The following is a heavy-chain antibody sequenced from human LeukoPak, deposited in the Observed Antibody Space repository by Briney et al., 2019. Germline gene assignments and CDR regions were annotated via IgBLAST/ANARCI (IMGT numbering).Heavy chain of an antibody. CDR2: ISAYNGNT. CDR1: GYTFTSYG. CDR3: ARVHSYCSSTSCLDY. V-gene: IGHV1-18*01. J-gene: IGHJ4*02. D-gene: IGHD2-2*01. Sequence: ASVKVSCKASGYTFTSYGISWVRQAPGQGLEWMGWISAYNGNTNYAQKLQGRDTTTTDTSTSTAYMELRSLRSDDTAVYYCARVHSYCSSTSCLDYWGQGTLVTVSS.